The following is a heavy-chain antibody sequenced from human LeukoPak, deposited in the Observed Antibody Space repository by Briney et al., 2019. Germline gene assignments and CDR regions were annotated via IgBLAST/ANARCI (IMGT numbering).Heavy chain of an antibody. V-gene: IGHV3-30-3*01. D-gene: IGHD5-18*01. CDR2: ISYDGSNK. Sequence: GGSLRLSCAASGFTFSSYAMHWVRQAPGKGLEWVAVISYDGSNKYYADSVKGRFTISRDNSKNTLYLQMNSLRAEDTAVYYCARDRGTASDYWGQGTLVTVAS. CDR1: GFTFSSYA. CDR3: ARDRGTASDY. J-gene: IGHJ4*02.